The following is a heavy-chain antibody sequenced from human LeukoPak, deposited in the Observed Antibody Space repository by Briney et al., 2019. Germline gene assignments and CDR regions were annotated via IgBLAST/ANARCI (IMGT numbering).Heavy chain of an antibody. J-gene: IGHJ4*02. D-gene: IGHD1-26*01. V-gene: IGHV4-39*01. CDR1: GGSVSSSSYY. CDR3: ARLKGGSYYFLNYFDY. CDR2: IFYSVNT. Sequence: PSETLSLTCTVSGGSVSSSSYYWGWIRQPPGKGLEWIGSIFYSVNTYYNPSLKSRVTMSIDTSKNQFSLKLSSVTAADTAVYYCARLKGGSYYFLNYFDYWGQGTLVTVSS.